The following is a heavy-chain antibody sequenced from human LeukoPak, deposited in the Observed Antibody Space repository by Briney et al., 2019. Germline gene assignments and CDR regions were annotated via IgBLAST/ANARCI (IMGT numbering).Heavy chain of an antibody. CDR2: ISVSGNT. CDR3: AKAPVTTCSGAYCYPFDY. CDR1: GLRFSDYY. D-gene: IGHD2-15*01. V-gene: IGHV3-23*01. J-gene: IGHJ4*02. Sequence: GGSLRLSCAAPGLRFSDYYVSWIRQGPGKGLEWVSAISVSGNTYHADSVKGRFTISRDSSKNTLYLQMNSLRAGDAAVYYCAKAPVTTCSGAYCYPFDYWSQGTLVTVSS.